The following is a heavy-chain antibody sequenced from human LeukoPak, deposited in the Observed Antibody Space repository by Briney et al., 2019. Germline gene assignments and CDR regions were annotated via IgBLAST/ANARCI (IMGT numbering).Heavy chain of an antibody. CDR1: GFTFSSYG. CDR3: TRDRYSGYAYLDY. Sequence: GGSLRLSCAASGFTFSSYGMHWVRQAPGKELEWVAVIWSDGSNKYYGDSVKGRFTISRDNSKNTLFLQMNSLRTEDTAVYYCTRDRYSGYAYLDYWGQGTLVTVSS. V-gene: IGHV3-33*08. D-gene: IGHD5-12*01. CDR2: IWSDGSNK. J-gene: IGHJ4*02.